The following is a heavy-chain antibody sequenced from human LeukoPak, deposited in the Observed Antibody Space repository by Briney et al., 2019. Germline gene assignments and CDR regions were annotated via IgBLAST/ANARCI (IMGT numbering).Heavy chain of an antibody. D-gene: IGHD6-19*01. J-gene: IGHJ4*02. V-gene: IGHV4-34*01. CDR1: GGSFSGYY. CDR2: INHSGST. CDR3: ASSLDKDSSGWYYFDY. Sequence: SETLSLTCAVYGGSFSGYYWSWIRQPPGKGLEWIGEINHSGSTNYNPSLKSRVTISVDTSKNQFSLKLSSVTAADTAVYYCASSLDKDSSGWYYFDYWGQGTLVTVSS.